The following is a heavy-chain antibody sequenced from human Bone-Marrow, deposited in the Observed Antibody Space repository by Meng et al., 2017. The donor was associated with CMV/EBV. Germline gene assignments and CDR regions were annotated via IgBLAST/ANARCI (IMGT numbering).Heavy chain of an antibody. Sequence: ASVKVSCKTSGYSFDYYGVAWIRQAPGQGLEWVGWISGYNHNTLYAQKFRGRVTMTTGTSTNTAYMELRGLRSDDTAVYYCARDHCTLIDCEHDYGVDFWGQGTTVTVSS. CDR3: ARDHCTLIDCEHDYGVDF. CDR1: GYSFDYYG. D-gene: IGHD2-21*02. V-gene: IGHV1-18*01. J-gene: IGHJ6*02. CDR2: ISGYNHNT.